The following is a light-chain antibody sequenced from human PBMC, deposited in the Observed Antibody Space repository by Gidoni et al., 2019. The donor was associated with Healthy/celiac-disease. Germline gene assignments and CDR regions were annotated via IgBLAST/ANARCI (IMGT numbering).Light chain of an antibody. Sequence: EIVMTQSPATLSVSPGARATLSCRASQSVSSDLALYQQKPGQAPRLLIYGASTRATGIPARFSGSGSGTEFTLAISSLQSEDFAVDYCQQYSNWPPLTFGGGTKVEIK. J-gene: IGKJ4*01. CDR3: QQYSNWPPLT. CDR1: QSVSSD. CDR2: GAS. V-gene: IGKV3-15*01.